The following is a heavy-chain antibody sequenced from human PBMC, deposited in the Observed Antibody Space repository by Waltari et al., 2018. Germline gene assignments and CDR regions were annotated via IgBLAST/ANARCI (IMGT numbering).Heavy chain of an antibody. CDR2: MYPPGSS. CDR3: ARARDEHTAMVFFDL. Sequence: DVQLAESGGGLVHPGGSLRPPCAAPGFTASRTHMSWVRQSPGKGLEWVSVMYPPGSSYNADAVEGRFSISRDISQNTVHLQMNNLRLEDTAIYYCARARDEHTAMVFFDLWGQGTVVTVSS. D-gene: IGHD5-18*01. J-gene: IGHJ4*02. V-gene: IGHV3-66*02. CDR1: GFTASRTH.